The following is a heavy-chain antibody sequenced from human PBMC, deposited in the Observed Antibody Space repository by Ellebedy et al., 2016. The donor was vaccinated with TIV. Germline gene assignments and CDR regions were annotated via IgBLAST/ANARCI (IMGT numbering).Heavy chain of an antibody. J-gene: IGHJ3*01. D-gene: IGHD4-17*01. CDR3: ARGKDFGVGFAAFDL. CDR2: IYVGGDT. V-gene: IGHV3-53*04. CDR1: GFNVSGDY. Sequence: PGGSLRLSCAASGFNVSGDYMGWVRQAPGKGLEWVSVIYVGGDTYHADSVKGRFTISRHNSKNTVFLQMSSLTTADTAVYYCARGKDFGVGFAAFDLWGQGTMVAVSS.